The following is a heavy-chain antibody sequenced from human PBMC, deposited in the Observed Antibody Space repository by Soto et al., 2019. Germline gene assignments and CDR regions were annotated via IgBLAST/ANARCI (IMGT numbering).Heavy chain of an antibody. CDR3: ARNDRATASKNSGWYGGWFDP. CDR1: GYTFTGYY. J-gene: IGHJ5*02. Sequence: ASVKVSCKASGYTFTGYYMHWVRQAPGQGLEWRGWINPNSGGTNYAQKIQGRVTMNTTTYISTPYNDLSTMSSXETAVYYCARNDRATASKNSGWYGGWFDPGAQGTVVTASS. CDR2: INPNSGGT. D-gene: IGHD6-19*01. V-gene: IGHV1-2*02.